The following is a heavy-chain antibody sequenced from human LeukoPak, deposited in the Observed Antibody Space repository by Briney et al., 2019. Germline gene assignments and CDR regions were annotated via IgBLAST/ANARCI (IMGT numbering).Heavy chain of an antibody. CDR1: GYSFTSYW. CDR3: ARQVAVSTNWFDP. J-gene: IGHJ5*02. CDR2: IYPGDSDT. D-gene: IGHD6-19*01. V-gene: IGHV5-51*01. Sequence: GEFLKISCKGSGYSFTSYWIGWVRQMPGKGLEWMGIIYPGDSDTRYSPSFQGQVTISADKSISTAYLQWSSLKASDTAMYYCARQVAVSTNWFDPWGQGTLVTVSS.